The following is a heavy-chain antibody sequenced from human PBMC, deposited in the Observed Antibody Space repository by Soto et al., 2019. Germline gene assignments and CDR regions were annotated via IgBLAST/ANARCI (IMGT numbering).Heavy chain of an antibody. D-gene: IGHD3-22*01. CDR2: ISSSSSYI. J-gene: IGHJ4*02. CDR1: GFTFSSYS. Sequence: GGSLRLSCAASGFTFSSYSMNWVRQAPGKGLEWVSSISSSSSYIYYADSVKGRFTISRDNAKNSLYLQMNSLGAEDTAVYYCARDYYYYDSSGYPRPADYWGQGTLVTVSS. V-gene: IGHV3-21*01. CDR3: ARDYYYYDSSGYPRPADY.